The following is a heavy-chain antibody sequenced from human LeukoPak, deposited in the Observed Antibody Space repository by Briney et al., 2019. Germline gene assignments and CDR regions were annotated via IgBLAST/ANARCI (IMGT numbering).Heavy chain of an antibody. CDR3: AKEGTLRVGSMDV. CDR1: GFTFSTYA. Sequence: GGSLRLSCAASGFTFSTYAMSWVRQAPGKGLEWVSTSGGGDSTYYTDSVKGRFAISRDSSKNTLYLQMNSLRAEDTAVYYCAKEGTLRVGSMDVWGQGTTVTVSS. V-gene: IGHV3-23*01. J-gene: IGHJ6*02. CDR2: SGGGDST. D-gene: IGHD2/OR15-2a*01.